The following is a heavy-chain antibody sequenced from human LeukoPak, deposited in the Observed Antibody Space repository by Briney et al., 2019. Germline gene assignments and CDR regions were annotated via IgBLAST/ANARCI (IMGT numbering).Heavy chain of an antibody. J-gene: IGHJ6*03. CDR1: EFTFVRYA. V-gene: IGHV3-48*04. D-gene: IGHD6-13*01. CDR3: VRDPSYGSSWYYYMDV. Sequence: GGSLRLSCAASEFTFVRYAMNWVRQAPGKGREWVSYISSSSFKIGYADSVKGRFTISRDNSKNSLYLQMDSLRVEDTAVYYCVRDPSYGSSWYYYMDVWGKGTTVSVSS. CDR2: ISSSSFKI.